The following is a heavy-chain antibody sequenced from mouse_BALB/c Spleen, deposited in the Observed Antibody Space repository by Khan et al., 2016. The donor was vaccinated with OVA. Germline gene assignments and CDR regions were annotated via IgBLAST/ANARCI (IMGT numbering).Heavy chain of an antibody. CDR2: IWGGGGT. D-gene: IGHD2-14*01. V-gene: IGHV2-6-4*01. CDR1: GFSLSRYN. CDR3: AKAYSRYDGYYAMDY. J-gene: IGHJ4*01. Sequence: VQLQESGPGLVAPSQSLSITCTVSGFSLSRYNIHWVRQPPGKGLEWLGMIWGGGGTDYNSTLKSRLSISKDNSKSQAFLKMNSLQTDDTAMYYCAKAYSRYDGYYAMDYWGQGTSVTVSS.